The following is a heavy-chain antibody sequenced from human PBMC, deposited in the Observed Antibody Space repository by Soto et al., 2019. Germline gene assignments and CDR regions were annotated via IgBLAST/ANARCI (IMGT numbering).Heavy chain of an antibody. J-gene: IGHJ6*02. CDR3: ARVALGYDYADV. CDR1: GYTFNAFY. V-gene: IGHV1-46*02. CDR2: INPSGDGT. D-gene: IGHD4-17*01. Sequence: GASVKVSCQAFGYTFNAFYMHWVRQAPGQGLEWMGVINPSGDGTSYAQKFQGRVTMTRDTSTRTVYMELSSLRSEDTAVYYCARVALGYDYADVWGQGTTVTVSS.